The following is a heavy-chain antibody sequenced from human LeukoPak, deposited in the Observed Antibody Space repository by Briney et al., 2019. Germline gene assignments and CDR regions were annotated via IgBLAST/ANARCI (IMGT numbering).Heavy chain of an antibody. J-gene: IGHJ4*02. D-gene: IGHD3-10*01. CDR3: ARVGEWVEFDY. V-gene: IGHV1-46*01. CDR2: INPSGGST. Sequence: ASVKVSCKASGYTFTSYGISWVRQAPGQGLEWMGIINPSGGSTSYAQKFQGRVTMTRDTSTSTVYMELSSLRSEDTAVYYCARVGEWVEFDYWGQGTLVTVSS. CDR1: GYTFTSYG.